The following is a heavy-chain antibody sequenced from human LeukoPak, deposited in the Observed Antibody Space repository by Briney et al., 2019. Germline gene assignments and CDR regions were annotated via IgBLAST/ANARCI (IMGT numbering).Heavy chain of an antibody. J-gene: IGHJ5*02. V-gene: IGHV3-11*04. CDR3: AREYSSAWYDN. CDR1: GFTFRDYH. Sequence: GGSLRLSCAASGFTFRDYHMNWVRQAPGKGLEWVSYISSSGSTLYFADFVKGRFAISRDNAKNSLYLQMNSLRAEDTAVYYCAREYSSAWYDNWGQGTLVTVSS. CDR2: ISSSGSTL. D-gene: IGHD6-19*01.